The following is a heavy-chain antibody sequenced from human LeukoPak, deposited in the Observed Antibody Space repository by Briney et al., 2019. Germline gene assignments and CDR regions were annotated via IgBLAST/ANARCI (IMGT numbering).Heavy chain of an antibody. D-gene: IGHD3-10*01. V-gene: IGHV4-38-2*01. CDR3: ARAGIGIRYYMDV. CDR2: IYHSGST. CDR1: GYSISGGYY. J-gene: IGHJ6*03. Sequence: PSETLSLTCAVSGYSISGGYYWGWIRQPPGKGLEWIGNIYHSGSTYYNPSLRSRVTISVDTSKNQFSLKLSSVTAADTAVYYCARAGIGIRYYMDVWGKGTTVTVSS.